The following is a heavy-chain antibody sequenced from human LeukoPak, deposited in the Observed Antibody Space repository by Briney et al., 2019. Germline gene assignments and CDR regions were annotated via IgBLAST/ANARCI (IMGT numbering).Heavy chain of an antibody. CDR1: GFTFSSYA. CDR2: INGGGDNT. CDR3: VKDEPGSSWYN. V-gene: IGHV3-23*01. D-gene: IGHD6-13*01. J-gene: IGHJ4*02. Sequence: GRSLRLSCAASGFTFSSYAMHWIRQAPGKGLELVSAINGGGDNTHYADSVTGRFTISRDNSNNTLYLQMNSLRVEETAVYYCVKDEPGSSWYNWGQGTLVTVSS.